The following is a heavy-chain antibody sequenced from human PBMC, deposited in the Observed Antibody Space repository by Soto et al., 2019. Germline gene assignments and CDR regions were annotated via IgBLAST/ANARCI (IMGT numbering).Heavy chain of an antibody. CDR2: TSGSGVTT. CDR1: GFIFDDYA. Sequence: PGGSLRLSCGAPGFIFDDYAMMWVRQTPGKGLEWVSATSGSGVTTYYADSVKGRFTISRDNSKNTLYLQMNSLRADDTALYYCARVHTSGWFADSWGQGTRVTGSS. J-gene: IGHJ4*02. CDR3: ARVHTSGWFADS. V-gene: IGHV3-23*01. D-gene: IGHD6-19*01.